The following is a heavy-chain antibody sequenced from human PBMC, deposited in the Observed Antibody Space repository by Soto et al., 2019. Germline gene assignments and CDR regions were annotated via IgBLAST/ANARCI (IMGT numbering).Heavy chain of an antibody. V-gene: IGHV4-59*01. D-gene: IGHD4-17*01. Sequence: SETLSLTCTVSGGSISSYYWSWIRQPPGKGLEWIGYIYYSGSTNYNPSLKSRVTISVDTSKNQFSLKLSSVTAADTAVYYCARDRPGTVTSNRHFFHYYMDVWGKGTTVTVSS. CDR1: GGSISSYY. CDR2: IYYSGST. CDR3: ARDRPGTVTSNRHFFHYYMDV. J-gene: IGHJ6*03.